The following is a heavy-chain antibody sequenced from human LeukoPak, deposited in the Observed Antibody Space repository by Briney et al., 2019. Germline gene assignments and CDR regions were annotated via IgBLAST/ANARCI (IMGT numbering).Heavy chain of an antibody. CDR3: ATGHSSGWFDY. V-gene: IGHV4-59*01. Sequence: SETLSLTCTVPGGSISGDYWSWVRQPPGKGLEWIGYISYSATTNYNPSLKSRVSFSIDTSKNQFSLKLTSVSAADTAVYFCATGHSSGWFDYWGQGTLVSVFS. CDR2: ISYSATT. J-gene: IGHJ4*02. D-gene: IGHD6-19*01. CDR1: GGSISGDY.